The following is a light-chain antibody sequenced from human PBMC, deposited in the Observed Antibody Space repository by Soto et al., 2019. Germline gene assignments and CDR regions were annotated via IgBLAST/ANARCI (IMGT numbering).Light chain of an antibody. V-gene: IGKV3-15*01. CDR2: GAS. CDR1: QSVSSN. Sequence: EIVMTQSPATLSVSPGERATLSCRASQSVSSNLAWYQQKPGQAPRLLISGASTRATGIPARFSGTGSGTEFTLTISSLQSEDFAIYYCQQYNNWPRVFTFGPGTKVDIK. J-gene: IGKJ3*01. CDR3: QQYNNWPRVFT.